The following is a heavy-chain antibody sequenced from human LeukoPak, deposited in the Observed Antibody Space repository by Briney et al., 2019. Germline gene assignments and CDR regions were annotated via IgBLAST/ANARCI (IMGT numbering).Heavy chain of an antibody. CDR1: GFIFSSYG. Sequence: PGRSLRLSCAASGFIFSSYGMYWVRQAPGKGLEWVAVISNDGNNKQYADSVKGRFTISRDISKNTLYLEMNSLRAEDTAVYYCARDSGGSPFDIWGLGTMVTVSS. D-gene: IGHD3-10*01. CDR2: ISNDGNNK. V-gene: IGHV3-30*03. J-gene: IGHJ3*02. CDR3: ARDSGGSPFDI.